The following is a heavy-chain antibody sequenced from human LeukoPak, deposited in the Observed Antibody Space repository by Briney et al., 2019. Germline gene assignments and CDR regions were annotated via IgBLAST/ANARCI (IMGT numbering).Heavy chain of an antibody. CDR1: GGSISGYY. Sequence: MTSETLSLTCTVSGGSISGYYWSWIQQPPGKGLEWIGYLYSSGSTNYNPSLKSRVTISLDTSENQFSLKLSSVTAADTAVYYCARHYYDRSDSYSFDYWGQGTLVTVSS. CDR2: LYSSGST. D-gene: IGHD3-22*01. V-gene: IGHV4-59*08. CDR3: ARHYYDRSDSYSFDY. J-gene: IGHJ4*02.